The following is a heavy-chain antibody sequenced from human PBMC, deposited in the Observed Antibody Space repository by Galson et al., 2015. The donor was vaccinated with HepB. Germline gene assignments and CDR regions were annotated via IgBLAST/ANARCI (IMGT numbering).Heavy chain of an antibody. D-gene: IGHD6-19*01. CDR3: AREVPVAVGDYYYYGMDV. Sequence: SLRLSCAASGFTVSSNYMSWVRQAPGKGLEWVSVIQSGGKTYYADSVKGRFTISRDDSKNTLYLQMNSLRAEDTAVYYCAREVPVAVGDYYYYGMDVWGQGTTVTVSS. CDR2: IQSGGKT. V-gene: IGHV3-53*01. CDR1: GFTVSSNY. J-gene: IGHJ6*02.